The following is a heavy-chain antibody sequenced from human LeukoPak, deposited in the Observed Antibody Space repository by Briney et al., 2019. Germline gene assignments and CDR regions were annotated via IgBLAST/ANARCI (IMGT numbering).Heavy chain of an antibody. CDR3: AREARLGCSGGSCFNDAFDI. Sequence: ASVKVSCKASGYTFTGYYMHWVRQAPGRGLEWMGRINPNSGGTNYAQKFQGRVTMTRDTSISTAYMELSRLRSDDTAVYYCAREARLGCSGGSCFNDAFDIWGQGTMVTVSS. CDR2: INPNSGGT. CDR1: GYTFTGYY. D-gene: IGHD2-15*01. J-gene: IGHJ3*02. V-gene: IGHV1-2*06.